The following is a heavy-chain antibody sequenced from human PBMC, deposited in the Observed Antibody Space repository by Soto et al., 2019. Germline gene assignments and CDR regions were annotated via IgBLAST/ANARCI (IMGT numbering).Heavy chain of an antibody. CDR3: ARAPRGRWLTTGWFDP. CDR1: GYTFTSYY. CDR2: INPSGGST. V-gene: IGHV1-46*01. J-gene: IGHJ5*02. D-gene: IGHD3-16*01. Sequence: QVQLVQSGAEVKKPGASVKVSCKASGYTFTSYYMHWVRQAPGQGLEWMGIINPSGGSTSYAQKFRGRVTMTRDTATSTVYMELSSLRAEDTAVYYCARAPRGRWLTTGWFDPWGQGTLVTVSS.